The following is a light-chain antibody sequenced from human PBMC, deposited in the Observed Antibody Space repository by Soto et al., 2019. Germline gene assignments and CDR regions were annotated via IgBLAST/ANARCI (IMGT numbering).Light chain of an antibody. Sequence: EIVLTQSPGTLSLSPGERATLSCRASQSVSSSYLAWYQQKPGQAPRLLIYGASSRATGIPDRFSGSGSGTDFTLTISRLEPEEFAGYYCQQYGSSPPYTFGQGTKLEI. V-gene: IGKV3-20*01. J-gene: IGKJ2*01. CDR2: GAS. CDR3: QQYGSSPPYT. CDR1: QSVSSSY.